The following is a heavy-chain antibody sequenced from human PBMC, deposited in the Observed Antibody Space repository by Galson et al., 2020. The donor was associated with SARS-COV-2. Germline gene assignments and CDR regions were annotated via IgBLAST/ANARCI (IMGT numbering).Heavy chain of an antibody. J-gene: IGHJ3*02. CDR1: GFTFSSYA. CDR3: ARESAPNMIVVVINGAFDI. Sequence: GGSLRLSCAASGFTFSSYAMHWVRQAPGKGLEWVAVISYDGSNKYYADSVKGRFTFSRDNSKNTLYLQMNSLRAEDTAVYYCARESAPNMIVVVINGAFDIWGQGTMVTVSS. V-gene: IGHV3-30-3*01. CDR2: ISYDGSNK. D-gene: IGHD3-22*01.